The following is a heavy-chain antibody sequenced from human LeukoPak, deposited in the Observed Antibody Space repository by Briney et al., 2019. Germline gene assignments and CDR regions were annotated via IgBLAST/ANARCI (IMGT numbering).Heavy chain of an antibody. CDR1: GFTFTSYD. CDR2: RNPNNGNT. Sequence: ASVKVSCKASGFTFTSYDINWVRQAGEQGLDWMGWRNPNNGNTGYAQKFQGRVTMTRDTSISTAYMELRGLRSEDTAVYYCVRDGEGVAISVNYWFDPWGQGTLVTVSS. CDR3: VRDGEGVAISVNYWFDP. D-gene: IGHD3-10*01. J-gene: IGHJ5*02. V-gene: IGHV1-8*01.